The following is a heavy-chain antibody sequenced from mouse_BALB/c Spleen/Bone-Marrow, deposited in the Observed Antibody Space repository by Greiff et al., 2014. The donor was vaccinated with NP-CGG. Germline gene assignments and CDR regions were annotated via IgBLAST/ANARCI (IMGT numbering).Heavy chain of an antibody. V-gene: IGHV1S81*02. J-gene: IGHJ4*01. CDR2: INPSNGGT. Sequence: GAELVKPGASVKLSCEASGYTFTSYYMYWVKQRPGQGLEWFGEINPSNGGTNFNEKFKNKATLTVDKSSSTAYMQLSSLTSEDSAVYYCSRGRRDALDYWGQGTSVTVSS. CDR1: GYTFTSYY. CDR3: SRGRRDALDY.